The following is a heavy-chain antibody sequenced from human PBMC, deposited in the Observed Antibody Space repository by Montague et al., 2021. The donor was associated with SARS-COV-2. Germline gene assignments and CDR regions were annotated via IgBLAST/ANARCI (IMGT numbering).Heavy chain of an antibody. Sequence: SETLSLTCTVSGGFISSYYWSWIRQPPGKGLDWIGYIYYSGSTNYNPSLNSRVTIARDTSKNQFSLKLNSVTAADTAVYYCARGSYGADAFDIWGQGTMVTVSS. CDR3: ARGSYGADAFDI. D-gene: IGHD4/OR15-4a*01. CDR2: IYYSGST. V-gene: IGHV4-59*01. CDR1: GGFISSYY. J-gene: IGHJ3*02.